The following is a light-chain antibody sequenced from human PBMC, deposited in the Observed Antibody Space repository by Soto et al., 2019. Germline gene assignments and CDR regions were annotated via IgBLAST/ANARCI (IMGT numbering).Light chain of an antibody. CDR3: HQFNNWPL. CDR1: QSGSSN. Sequence: EIVLTQAPGTLFLSPGETATLSWRASQSGSSNYVAWFHQKPRQAPSLLIYGASSRATGVPDRFSGSGFGTEFTLTISSLQSEDFAVYYCHQFNNWPLFGRGTRLEI. V-gene: IGKV3D-15*01. J-gene: IGKJ5*01. CDR2: GAS.